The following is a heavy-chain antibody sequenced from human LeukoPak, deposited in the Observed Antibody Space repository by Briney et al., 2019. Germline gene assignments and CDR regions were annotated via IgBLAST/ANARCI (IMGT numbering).Heavy chain of an antibody. CDR2: AYYSGNT. V-gene: IGHV4-59*01. Sequence: PSETLSLTCAVSGGSISSDYWTWVRQSPGKGLEWIGYAYYSGNTNYNPSFKSRLTISVATSKKQFSLRLTSLTAADTAVYYCARGGPNSSGYAGDGFDIWGHGTTVTVSS. J-gene: IGHJ3*02. CDR1: GGSISSDY. D-gene: IGHD3-22*01. CDR3: ARGGPNSSGYAGDGFDI.